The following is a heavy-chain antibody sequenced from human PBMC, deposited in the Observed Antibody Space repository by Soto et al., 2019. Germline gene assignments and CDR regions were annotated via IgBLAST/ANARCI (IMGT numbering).Heavy chain of an antibody. D-gene: IGHD3-3*01. CDR3: ARVKVGDLFRFNWFFDL. V-gene: IGHV4-39*01. CDR1: GVSISSSSYY. CDR2: IYYSGST. Sequence: SETLSLTCTVSGVSISSSSYYWGWIRQPPGKGLEWIGSIYYSGSTYYNPSLKSRVTISVDTSKNQFSLKLKSVTETDTAVYYCARVKVGDLFRFNWFFDLWGRGTLVTVSS. J-gene: IGHJ2*01.